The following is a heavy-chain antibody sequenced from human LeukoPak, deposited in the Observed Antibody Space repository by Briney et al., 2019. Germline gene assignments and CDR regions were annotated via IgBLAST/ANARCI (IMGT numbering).Heavy chain of an antibody. D-gene: IGHD5-24*01. CDR3: ARDRAVKARIGGMDV. V-gene: IGHV3-21*06. Sequence: GGSLRLSCEASGFTFSGYSMNWVRQAPGKGLEWISYISESSSHTYNADSVKGRFTISRDNAKNSLYLQMNSLRVEDTGIYYCARDRAVKARIGGMDVWGQGTTVIVSS. J-gene: IGHJ6*02. CDR1: GFTFSGYS. CDR2: ISESSSHT.